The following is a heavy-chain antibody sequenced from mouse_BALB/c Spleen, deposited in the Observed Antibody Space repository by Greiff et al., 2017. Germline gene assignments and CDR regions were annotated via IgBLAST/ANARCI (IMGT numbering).Heavy chain of an antibody. CDR1: GFTFTDYY. V-gene: IGHV7-3*02. D-gene: IGHD1-1*01. Sequence: EVKLQESGGGLVQPGGSLRLSCATSGFTFTDYYMSWVRQPPGKALEWLGFIRNKANGYTTEYSASVKGRFTISRDNSQSILYLQMNTLRAEDSATYYCARVLSSYFDYWGQGTTLTVSS. CDR3: ARVLSSYFDY. J-gene: IGHJ2*01. CDR2: IRNKANGYTT.